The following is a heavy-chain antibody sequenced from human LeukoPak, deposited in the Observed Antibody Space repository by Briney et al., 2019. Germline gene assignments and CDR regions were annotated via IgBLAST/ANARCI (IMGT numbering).Heavy chain of an antibody. CDR2: INHSGST. V-gene: IGHV4-34*01. CDR3: ARDDSSGYGSFDY. D-gene: IGHD3-22*01. J-gene: IGHJ4*02. Sequence: SETLSPTCAVYGGSFSGYYCSWIRQPPGKGLEWIGEINHSGSTNYNPSLKSRVTISVDTSKNQFSLKLSSVTAADTAVYYCARDDSSGYGSFDYWGQGTLVTVSS. CDR1: GGSFSGYY.